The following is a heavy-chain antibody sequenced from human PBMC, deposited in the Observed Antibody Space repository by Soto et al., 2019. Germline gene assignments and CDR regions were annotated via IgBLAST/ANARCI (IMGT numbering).Heavy chain of an antibody. J-gene: IGHJ4*02. Sequence: QVQLVQSGAEVKKPGSSVKVSCKASGGTFSSYTISWVRQAPGQGLEWMGRIIPILGIANYAQKFQGRVTITADKSTSTAYMELSSLRSEDTAVYNCAMEYCSSNSCYRDYWGQGTLVTVSS. CDR2: IIPILGIA. V-gene: IGHV1-69*02. D-gene: IGHD2-2*02. CDR1: GGTFSSYT. CDR3: AMEYCSSNSCYRDY.